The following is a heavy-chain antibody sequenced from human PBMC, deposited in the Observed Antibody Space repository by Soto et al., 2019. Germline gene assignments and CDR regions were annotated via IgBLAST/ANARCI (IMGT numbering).Heavy chain of an antibody. D-gene: IGHD6-19*01. Sequence: EVQLLESGGGLVHPGESLRLSCAASGFTFSDYAMSLVRQAPGKGLEWVSAISGSGGTTYYADSVKGRFTISRDNSKKTMYLKLNSLRAEDTAIYYCAQVMNSGWYLAYWVQGTLVTASS. CDR3: AQVMNSGWYLAY. CDR2: ISGSGGTT. CDR1: GFTFSDYA. J-gene: IGHJ4*02. V-gene: IGHV3-23*01.